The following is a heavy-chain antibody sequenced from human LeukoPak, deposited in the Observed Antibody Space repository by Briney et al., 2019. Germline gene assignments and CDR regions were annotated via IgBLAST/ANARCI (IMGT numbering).Heavy chain of an antibody. CDR2: INHSGST. Sequence: SETLSLTCAVYGGSFSGYYWSWIRQPPGKGLEWIGEINHSGSTNCNPSLKSRVAISVDTSKNQFSLKLSSVTAADTAVYYCARGTLFITRYFDYWGQGTLVTVSS. CDR3: ARGTLFITRYFDY. J-gene: IGHJ4*02. V-gene: IGHV4-34*01. D-gene: IGHD3-22*01. CDR1: GGSFSGYY.